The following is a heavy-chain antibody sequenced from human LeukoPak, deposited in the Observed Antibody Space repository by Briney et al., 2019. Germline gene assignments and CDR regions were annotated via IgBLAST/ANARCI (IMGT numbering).Heavy chain of an antibody. V-gene: IGHV3-21*01. CDR2: IRSGSTYI. CDR1: GFTFSTYS. J-gene: IGHJ4*02. CDR3: ARDGIFDY. Sequence: PGGSLRLSCAASGFTFSTYSMHWVRQAPGKGLEWVSSIRSGSTYINYADSVKGRFTISRDDAKKSLYLQMNSLRAEDTAVYYCARDGIFDYWCQGTLVTVSS.